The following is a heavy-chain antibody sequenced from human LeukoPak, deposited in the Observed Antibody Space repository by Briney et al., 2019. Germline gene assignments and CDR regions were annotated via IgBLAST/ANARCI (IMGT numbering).Heavy chain of an antibody. Sequence: PSETLSLTCTVSGGSISNSSYYWGWIRQPPGKGLEWIGSIYYSGSTYYNPSLKSRVTISVDTSKNQFSLKLSSVTAADTAVYYCAEGASYPDFDYWGQGTLVTVSS. CDR3: AEGASYPDFDY. V-gene: IGHV4-39*01. CDR2: IYYSGST. J-gene: IGHJ4*02. CDR1: GGSISNSSYY. D-gene: IGHD3-16*02.